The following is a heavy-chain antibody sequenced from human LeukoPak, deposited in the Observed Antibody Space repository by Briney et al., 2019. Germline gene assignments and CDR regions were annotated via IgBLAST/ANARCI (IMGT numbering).Heavy chain of an antibody. V-gene: IGHV1-18*01. CDR1: GYTFTNYG. CDR2: ISAYNGNT. D-gene: IGHD6-19*01. CDR3: ARTGSGWPAYFDF. Sequence: GASVKVSFRASGYTFTNYGISWVRQAPGQGLEWMGWISAYNGNTNYAQKFQGRVTMTTDTSTSTAYMELRSLRSDDTAFYYCARTGSGWPAYFDFWGQGTLVTVSS. J-gene: IGHJ4*02.